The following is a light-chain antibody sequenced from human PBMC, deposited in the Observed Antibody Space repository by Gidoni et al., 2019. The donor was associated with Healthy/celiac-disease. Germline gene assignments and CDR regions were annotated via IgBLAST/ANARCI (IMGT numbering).Light chain of an antibody. V-gene: IGKV3-15*01. CDR3: QQYNNWAYT. Sequence: IVMTQSPATLSVSPGERATLSCRASQSVSSNLAWYHQKPGQTPRLLIYGASTRATSIPASFSGSGSGTEFTLTISSLQSEDFAIYYCQQYNNWAYTFGQGTKLEIK. CDR2: GAS. J-gene: IGKJ2*01. CDR1: QSVSSN.